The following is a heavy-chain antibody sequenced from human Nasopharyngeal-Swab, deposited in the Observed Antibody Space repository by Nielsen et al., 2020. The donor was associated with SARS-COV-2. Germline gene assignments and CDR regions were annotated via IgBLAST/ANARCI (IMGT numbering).Heavy chain of an antibody. CDR1: GFTFSNFA. CDR3: ASYGDHPLDY. CDR2: ISSSGSTI. D-gene: IGHD4-17*01. J-gene: IGHJ4*02. V-gene: IGHV3-11*04. Sequence: GGSLRLSCAASGFTFSNFAMSWVRQAPGKGLEWVSYISSSGSTIYYADSVKGRFTISRDNAKNSLYLQMNSLRAEETAVYYCASYGDHPLDYWGQGTLVTVSS.